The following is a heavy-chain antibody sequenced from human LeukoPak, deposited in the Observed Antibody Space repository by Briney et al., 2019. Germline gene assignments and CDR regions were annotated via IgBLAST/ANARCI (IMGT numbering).Heavy chain of an antibody. V-gene: IGHV3-66*01. Sequence: GGSLRLSCAASSFTVSSNSMSWVRQAPGEGLEWVSVIYSGGSTYYADSVKGRFTISRDNSKNTLYLQMNSLRAEDTAVYYCATSLPPPDYYYGMDVWGQGTTVTVSS. CDR2: IYSGGST. CDR3: ATSLPPPDYYYGMDV. J-gene: IGHJ6*02. D-gene: IGHD5/OR15-5a*01. CDR1: SFTVSSNS.